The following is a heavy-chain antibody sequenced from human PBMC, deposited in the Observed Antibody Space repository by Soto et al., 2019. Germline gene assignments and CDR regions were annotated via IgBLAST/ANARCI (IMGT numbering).Heavy chain of an antibody. D-gene: IGHD6-13*01. Sequence: GGSLRLSCAASGFTFSSYWMSWVRQAPGKGLEWVANIKQDGSEKYNVDSVKGRFTISRDNAKNSLYLQMNSLRAEDTAVYYCARGPDKYSSSWYFDYWGQGTLVTVSS. CDR3: ARGPDKYSSSWYFDY. CDR1: GFTFSSYW. V-gene: IGHV3-7*03. J-gene: IGHJ4*02. CDR2: IKQDGSEK.